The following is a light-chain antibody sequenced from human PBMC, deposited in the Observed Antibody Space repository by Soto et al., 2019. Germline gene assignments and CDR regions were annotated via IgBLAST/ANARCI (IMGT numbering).Light chain of an antibody. V-gene: IGKV1-17*01. CDR2: AAS. Sequence: DIQMTQSPSSLSASEGDRVTITCRASQANRNGLVWYQQKPGKAPKRLIYAASSLQSGVPSRFSSSGSGTEFTLTISSLQPEDFATYYCLQHNTYPWTFGQGTKVDIK. J-gene: IGKJ1*01. CDR3: LQHNTYPWT. CDR1: QANRNG.